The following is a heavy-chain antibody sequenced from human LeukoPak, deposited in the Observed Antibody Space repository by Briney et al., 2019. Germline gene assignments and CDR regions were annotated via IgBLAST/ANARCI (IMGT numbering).Heavy chain of an antibody. J-gene: IGHJ6*02. D-gene: IGHD2-2*01. V-gene: IGHV1-18*01. CDR1: GYTFTSYG. CDR2: ISAYNGNT. Sequence: GASVKVSCKASGYTFTSYGISWVRQAPGQGLEWMGWISAYNGNTNYAQKLQGRVTMTTDTSTSTAYMELRSLRSDDTAVYYCARGPEGVPAGPYYYYGMDVWGQGTTVTASS. CDR3: ARGPEGVPAGPYYYYGMDV.